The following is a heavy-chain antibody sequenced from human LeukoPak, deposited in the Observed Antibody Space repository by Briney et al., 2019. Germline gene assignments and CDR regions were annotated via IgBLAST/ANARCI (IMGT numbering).Heavy chain of an antibody. Sequence: ASVKVSCKASGYTFTSYDINWVRQATGQGLEWMGWMNPNSGNTGYAQKFQGRVTMTRNTSISTAYMELSSLRSDDTAVYYCARSAELGYCSSTSCYTDDYWGQGTLVTVSS. CDR2: MNPNSGNT. CDR3: ARSAELGYCSSTSCYTDDY. CDR1: GYTFTSYD. V-gene: IGHV1-8*01. D-gene: IGHD2-2*02. J-gene: IGHJ4*02.